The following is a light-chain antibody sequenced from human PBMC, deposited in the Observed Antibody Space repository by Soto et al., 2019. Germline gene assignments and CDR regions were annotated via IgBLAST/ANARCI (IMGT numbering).Light chain of an antibody. CDR3: CSYAGSSIGYV. V-gene: IGLV2-23*01. CDR1: SSDVGSYNL. Sequence: QSVLTQPASVSGSPGQSITISCTGTSSDVGSYNLVSWYQQHPGKAPKLMIYEGSKRPSGVSNRFSGSKSGNMASLTISGLQAEDEADYYCCSYAGSSIGYVFGTGTKVTVL. J-gene: IGLJ1*01. CDR2: EGS.